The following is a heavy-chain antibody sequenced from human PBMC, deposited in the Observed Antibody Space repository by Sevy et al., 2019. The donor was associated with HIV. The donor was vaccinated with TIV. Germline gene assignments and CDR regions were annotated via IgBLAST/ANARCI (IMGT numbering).Heavy chain of an antibody. J-gene: IGHJ4*02. CDR3: ARATYYYDGSGPYYFDY. V-gene: IGHV3-48*03. Sequence: GGSLRLSCAASGFTFSNSEMNWVRQAPGKGLEWVSYITSSGSTIYYADSVQGRFTISRDNAKNSLFLQMNSLRVEDTAVYYCARATYYYDGSGPYYFDYWGQGTLVTVSS. CDR2: ITSSGSTI. D-gene: IGHD3-22*01. CDR1: GFTFSNSE.